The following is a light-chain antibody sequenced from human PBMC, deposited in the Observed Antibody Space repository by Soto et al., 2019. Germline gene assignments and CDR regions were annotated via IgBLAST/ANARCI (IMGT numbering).Light chain of an antibody. Sequence: EIVLTQSPATLSLSPGERATLSCRASQSVSSNLAWNQQKPGQAPRLLIFDASNRATGIPARFSGSGSGTDFTLTISSLEPEDFAVYYCQQRSNWPLTFGGGTKVEIK. CDR3: QQRSNWPLT. V-gene: IGKV3-11*01. CDR1: QSVSSN. J-gene: IGKJ4*01. CDR2: DAS.